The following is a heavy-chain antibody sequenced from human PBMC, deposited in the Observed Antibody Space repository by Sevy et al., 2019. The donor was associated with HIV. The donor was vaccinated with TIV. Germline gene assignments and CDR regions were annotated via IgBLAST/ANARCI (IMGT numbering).Heavy chain of an antibody. CDR3: VRADPAQHFDS. CDR1: GDTFTRHY. CDR2: IDPSGDNG. Sequence: ASVKVSCKASGDTFTRHYMHWVRQAPGQGLEWMGIIDPSGDNGNYTQKFQGRLTMTRDTSTSTAYMELSSLRSEDTAVYYCVRADPAQHFDSWGQGTLVTVSS. V-gene: IGHV1-46*01. J-gene: IGHJ4*02.